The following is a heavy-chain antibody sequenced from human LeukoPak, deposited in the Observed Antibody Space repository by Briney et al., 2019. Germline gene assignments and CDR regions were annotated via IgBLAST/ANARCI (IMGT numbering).Heavy chain of an antibody. J-gene: IGHJ4*02. CDR2: ISSSSSTI. CDR1: GFTFSSYS. V-gene: IGHV3-48*04. CDR3: ARLLANYYFDY. Sequence: GGSLRLSCAASGFTFSSYSMNWVRQAPGKGLEWVSYISSSSSTIYYADSVKGRFTISRNNAKNSLYLQMNSLRAEDTAVYYCARLLANYYFDYWGQGTLVTVSS. D-gene: IGHD2-8*02.